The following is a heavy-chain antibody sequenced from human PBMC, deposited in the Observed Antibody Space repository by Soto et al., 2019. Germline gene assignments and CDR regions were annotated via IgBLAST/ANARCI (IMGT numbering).Heavy chain of an antibody. CDR1: GGTFSSYA. CDR3: ARDKDGAGTTGTDYYYGMDV. V-gene: IGHV1-69*13. CDR2: IIPIFGTA. J-gene: IGHJ6*02. D-gene: IGHD1-1*01. Sequence: SVKVSCKASGGTFSSYAISWVRQAPGQGLEWMGGIIPIFGTANYAQKFQGRVTITADESTSTAYMELSSLRSEDTAVYYCARDKDGAGTTGTDYYYGMDVWGQGTTVTVSS.